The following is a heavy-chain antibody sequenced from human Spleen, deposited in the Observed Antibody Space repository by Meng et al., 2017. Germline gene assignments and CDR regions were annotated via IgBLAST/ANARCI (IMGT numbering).Heavy chain of an antibody. CDR3: ARTQTTVTTREIFDY. J-gene: IGHJ4*02. Sequence: SGPTLVKPTQTLTLTCTFSGFSLSTNGMSVSWIRQPPGKALEWLALIDWGGDKYYTTSLKTRLTISKDTSKNQVVFTMTNMDPVDTATYYCARTQTTVTTREIFDYWGQGTLVTVSS. V-gene: IGHV2-70*01. CDR1: GFSLSTNGMS. CDR2: IDWGGDK. D-gene: IGHD4-17*01.